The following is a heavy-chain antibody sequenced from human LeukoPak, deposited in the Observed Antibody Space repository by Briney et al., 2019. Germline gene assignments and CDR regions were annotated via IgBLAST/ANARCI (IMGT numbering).Heavy chain of an antibody. D-gene: IGHD3-10*01. CDR2: IRYDGSSK. V-gene: IGHV3-30*02. J-gene: IGHJ4*02. CDR3: ARYSGTYGLDY. CDR1: GFTFSNYV. Sequence: GGSLRLSCAASGFTFSNYVIHWVRQPPGKGLEWVSLIRYDGSSKYYADSVRGRFTISRDNSKNTLYLQMNSLRPEDTAVYYCARYSGTYGLDYWGQGTLVTVS.